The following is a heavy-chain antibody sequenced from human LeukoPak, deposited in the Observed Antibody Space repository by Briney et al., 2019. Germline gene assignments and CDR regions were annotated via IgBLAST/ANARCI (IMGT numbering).Heavy chain of an antibody. Sequence: SETLSLTCAVYGGSFSGYYWSWIRQPPGKGLEWIGEINHSGSTNYNPSLKSRVTISVDTSKNQFSLKLSSVTAADTAEYYCASNRYSSSVSDYWGQGTLVTVSS. CDR2: INHSGST. CDR3: ASNRYSSSVSDY. J-gene: IGHJ4*02. CDR1: GGSFSGYY. D-gene: IGHD6-6*01. V-gene: IGHV4-34*01.